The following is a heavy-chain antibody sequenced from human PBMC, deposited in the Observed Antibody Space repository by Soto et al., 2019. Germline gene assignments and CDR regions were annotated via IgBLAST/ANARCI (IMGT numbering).Heavy chain of an antibody. CDR3: ASLSDIGDALDI. CDR1: VGSISSYY. D-gene: IGHD2-15*01. J-gene: IGHJ3*02. V-gene: IGHV4-59*08. CDR2: IYYSGST. Sequence: SETLSLTCTVSVGSISSYYWSWIRQPPGKGLEWIGYIYYSGSTNYNPSLKSRVTISVDTSKNQFSLKLSSVTAADTAVYYCASLSDIGDALDIWGQGTMVTVSS.